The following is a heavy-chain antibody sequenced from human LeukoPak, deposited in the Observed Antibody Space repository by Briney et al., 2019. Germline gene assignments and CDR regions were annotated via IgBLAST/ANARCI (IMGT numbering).Heavy chain of an antibody. J-gene: IGHJ3*02. V-gene: IGHV1-69*01. D-gene: IGHD5-18*01. CDR2: IIPIFGTT. CDR1: GGTFSSYA. CDR3: ARGAVGYAFDI. Sequence: ASVKVSCKSSGGTFSSYAISWVRQAPGQGLAWMGGIIPIFGTTNYAQKFQGRVTIAVDGSTSTAYMELSSLRSEDTAVYYCARGAVGYAFDIWGQGTMVTVSS.